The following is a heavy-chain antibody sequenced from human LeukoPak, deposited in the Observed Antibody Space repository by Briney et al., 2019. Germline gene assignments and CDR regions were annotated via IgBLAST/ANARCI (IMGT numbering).Heavy chain of an antibody. V-gene: IGHV3-15*01. CDR2: IKSKTDGGTT. CDR3: TTEGFPDGYPDY. J-gene: IGHJ4*02. CDR1: GFTFSNAW. D-gene: IGHD5-18*01. Sequence: GGSLRLSCAASGFTFSNAWMSWVRQAPGKGLEWVGRIKSKTDGGTTDYAAPAKGRFTISRDDSKNTLYLQMNSLKTEDTAVYYCTTEGFPDGYPDYWGQGTLVTVSS.